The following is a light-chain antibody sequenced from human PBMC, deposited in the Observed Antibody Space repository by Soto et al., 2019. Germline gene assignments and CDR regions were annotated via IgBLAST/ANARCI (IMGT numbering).Light chain of an antibody. CDR2: DVS. CDR3: CSYAGSYTLVI. Sequence: QSVLTQPRSVSGSPGQSVTISCTGTSSDVGFYDFVSWYQQHPGKVPKLMIYDVSRRPSGVPDRFSGSKSGNTASLTISGLQAEDEADYYCCSYAGSYTLVIFGGGTKLTVL. J-gene: IGLJ2*01. V-gene: IGLV2-11*01. CDR1: SSDVGFYDF.